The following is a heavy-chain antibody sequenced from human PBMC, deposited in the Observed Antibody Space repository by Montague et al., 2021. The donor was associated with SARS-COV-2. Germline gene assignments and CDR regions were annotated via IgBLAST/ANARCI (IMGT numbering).Heavy chain of an antibody. CDR1: GGSIYSYY. CDR3: VRDTQYYDDNAWDDWFDP. Sequence: SETLSLTCTVSGGSIYSYYWSWVRQAPGKGLEWIGHVSHKGRTNYNPSLKSRVTISVGTSNNYFSLRLSSVTAADTAVYYCVRDTQYYDDNAWDDWFDPWGQGTLATVSS. D-gene: IGHD3-16*01. J-gene: IGHJ5*02. CDR2: VSHKGRT. V-gene: IGHV4-59*01.